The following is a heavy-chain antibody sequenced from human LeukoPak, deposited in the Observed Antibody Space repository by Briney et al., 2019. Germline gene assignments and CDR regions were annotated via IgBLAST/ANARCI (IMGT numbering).Heavy chain of an antibody. Sequence: SETLSLTCTVSGASMSSHYWSWIRQPPGEGLEWIVFIYYNGDTKYNPPLKSRVTISVDTSKSQFSLSLTSVIAADTAVYYCAKGGASSKWLDPWGQGTLVTVSS. J-gene: IGHJ5*02. CDR1: GASMSSHY. CDR3: AKGGASSKWLDP. D-gene: IGHD3-16*02. V-gene: IGHV4-59*11. CDR2: IYYNGDT.